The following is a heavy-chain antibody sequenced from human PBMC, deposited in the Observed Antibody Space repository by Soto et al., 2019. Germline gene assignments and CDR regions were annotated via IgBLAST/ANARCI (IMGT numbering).Heavy chain of an antibody. D-gene: IGHD1-1*01. J-gene: IGHJ3*02. CDR1: GGSISGSNW. Sequence: SETLSLTCAVSGGSISGSNWWSWVRQPPGKGLEWIGEIYHSGSTNYNPSLKSRVTISVDKSKNQFSLKLSSVTAADTAVYYCATQRVVQGLKDAFDIWGQGTMVTVSS. CDR3: ATQRVVQGLKDAFDI. V-gene: IGHV4-4*02. CDR2: IYHSGST.